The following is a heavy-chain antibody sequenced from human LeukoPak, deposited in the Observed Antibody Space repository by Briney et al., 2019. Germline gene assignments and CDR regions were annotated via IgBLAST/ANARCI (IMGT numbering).Heavy chain of an antibody. Sequence: PGGSLRLSCAASGFTVSSNYMSWVRQAPGKGLEWVSVIYSGGSTYYADSVKGRFTISRDDSKNTLYLQMNSLRAEDTAVYYCAKVSGGGLYYDGMDVWGQGTTVTVSS. D-gene: IGHD1-14*01. J-gene: IGHJ6*02. CDR3: AKVSGGGLYYDGMDV. CDR1: GFTVSSNY. V-gene: IGHV3-53*01. CDR2: IYSGGST.